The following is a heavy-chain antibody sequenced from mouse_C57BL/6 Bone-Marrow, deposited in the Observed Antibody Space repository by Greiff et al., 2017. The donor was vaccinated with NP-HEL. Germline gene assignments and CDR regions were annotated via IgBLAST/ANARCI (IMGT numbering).Heavy chain of an antibody. CDR3: AVYDGYFFAY. V-gene: IGHV2-2*01. Sequence: QVQLQQSGPGLVPPEKSLSSKCTVVGVYGGGYCAHVVRHAPGTVLSWLGAIWSCGSTDYNAAFISRLSISKDNSKSQVFFKMNSLQADDTAIYYCAVYDGYFFAYWGQGTLVTISA. CDR1: GVYGGGYC. CDR2: IWSCGST. D-gene: IGHD2-3*01. J-gene: IGHJ3*01.